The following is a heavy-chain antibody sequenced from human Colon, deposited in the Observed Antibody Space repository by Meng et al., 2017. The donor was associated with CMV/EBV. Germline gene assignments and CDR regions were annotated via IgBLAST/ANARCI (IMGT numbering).Heavy chain of an antibody. V-gene: IGHV3-43*01. Sequence: TFCDYTIHWGRQPPGKGLEWVSLISWDGNSAYYVDSVKGRFTVSRDNSENSVYLQMDSLRPEDTAFYYCAKDRTPAELFDSSGYSYDSWGQGTLVTVSS. J-gene: IGHJ4*02. CDR1: TFCDYT. D-gene: IGHD3-22*01. CDR3: AKDRTPAELFDSSGYSYDS. CDR2: ISWDGNSA.